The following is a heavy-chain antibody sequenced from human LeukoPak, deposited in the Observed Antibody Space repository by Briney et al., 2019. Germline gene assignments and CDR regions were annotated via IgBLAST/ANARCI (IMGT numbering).Heavy chain of an antibody. CDR1: GFTFSIYS. D-gene: IGHD3-10*02. Sequence: GGSLRLSCATSGFTFSIYSMNWVRQAPGKGLEWVSYISSSGSTIYYADSVKGRFTISRDNAKNSLYLQMNSLRAEDTAVYYCAELGITMIGGVWGKGTTVTISS. V-gene: IGHV3-48*04. CDR2: ISSSGSTI. CDR3: AELGITMIGGV. J-gene: IGHJ6*04.